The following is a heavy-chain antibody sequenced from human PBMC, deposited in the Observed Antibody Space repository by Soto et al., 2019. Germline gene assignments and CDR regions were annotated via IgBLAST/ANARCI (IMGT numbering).Heavy chain of an antibody. V-gene: IGHV5-51*01. D-gene: IGHD3-3*01. CDR2: IYPGDSDT. J-gene: IGHJ6*03. CDR1: GYSFTSYW. CDR3: ARHFSERFREFWSGYSLYYYDMDV. Sequence: GESLKISCKGSGYSFTSYWIGWVRQMPGKGLEWMGIIYPGDSDTRYSPSFQGQVTISADKSISTAYLQWSSLKASDTAMYYCARHFSERFREFWSGYSLYYYDMDVWGKGTTVTVSS.